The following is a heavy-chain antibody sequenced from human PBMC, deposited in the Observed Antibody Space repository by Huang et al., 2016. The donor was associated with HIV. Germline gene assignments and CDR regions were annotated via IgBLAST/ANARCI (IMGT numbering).Heavy chain of an antibody. Sequence: QITLKESGPTLVKPTQTLTLTCTFSGFSLSTSGVGVGWIRQPPGKALEWLALIHWNNDKHYNSSLKSRLTITKDTYKNQVVLTMANVDPLDTATYYCARRAASGWQQEYFHLWGQGTLVTVSS. CDR3: ARRAASGWQQEYFHL. J-gene: IGHJ1*01. D-gene: IGHD6-19*01. V-gene: IGHV2-5*01. CDR1: GFSLSTSGVG. CDR2: IHWNNDK.